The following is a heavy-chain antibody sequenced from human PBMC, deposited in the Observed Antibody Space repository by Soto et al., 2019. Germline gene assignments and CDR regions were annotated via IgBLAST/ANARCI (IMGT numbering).Heavy chain of an antibody. CDR3: ATHLGPTMARH. J-gene: IGHJ4*02. CDR2: IKQDGSDT. V-gene: IGHV3-7*02. D-gene: IGHD3-10*01. Sequence: GSLRLSCAASGFTLRNSRMSWVRQAPGKGLEWVANIKQDGSDTYYVDSVKGRFTISRDNAKNSLYLQMNSLRAEDTAVYYCATHLGPTMARHWGQGTLVTLSS. CDR1: GFTLRNSR.